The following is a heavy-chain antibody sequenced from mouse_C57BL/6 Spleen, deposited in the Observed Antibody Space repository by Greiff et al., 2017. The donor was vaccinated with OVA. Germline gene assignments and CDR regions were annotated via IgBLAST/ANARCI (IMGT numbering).Heavy chain of an antibody. CDR1: GYTFTSYW. J-gene: IGHJ2*01. Sequence: QVQLQQPGAELVKPGASVKLSCKASGYTFTSYWMHWVKQRPGQGLEWIGMIHPNSGSTNYNEKFKSKATLTVDKSSSTAYMQLSSLTSEDSAVYYCARRDYYYGSSSHCDYWGQGTTLTVSS. D-gene: IGHD1-1*01. CDR3: ARRDYYYGSSSHCDY. CDR2: IHPNSGST. V-gene: IGHV1-64*01.